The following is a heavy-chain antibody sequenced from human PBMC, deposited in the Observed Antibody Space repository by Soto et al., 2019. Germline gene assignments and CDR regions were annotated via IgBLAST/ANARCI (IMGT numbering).Heavy chain of an antibody. CDR1: GFSLNTTAVG. CDR2: IYWDGDK. V-gene: IGHV2-5*02. CDR3: PHREGDGYVWGSYKDAFDM. Sequence: SGPTLVNPTQTLTLTCTFSGFSLNTTAVGVGWIRQPPGKALEWLALIYWDGDKRYSPSLKSRLAITKDTSKNQVVLKMTNMDPVDRATYYCPHREGDGYVWGSYKDAFDMGGRGTMVTVSS. D-gene: IGHD3-16*01. J-gene: IGHJ3*02.